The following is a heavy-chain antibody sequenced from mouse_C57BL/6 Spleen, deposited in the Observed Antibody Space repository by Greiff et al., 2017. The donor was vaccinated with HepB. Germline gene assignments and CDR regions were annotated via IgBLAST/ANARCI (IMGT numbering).Heavy chain of an antibody. J-gene: IGHJ3*01. D-gene: IGHD2-10*02. Sequence: QVQLQQPGAELVMPGASVKLSCKASGYTFTSYWMHWVKQRPGQGLEWIGEIDPSDSYTNYNQKFKGKSTLTVDKSSSTAYMQLSSLTSEDSAVYSCARPYGNGRAWFAYWGQGTLVTVSA. V-gene: IGHV1-69*01. CDR3: ARPYGNGRAWFAY. CDR1: GYTFTSYW. CDR2: IDPSDSYT.